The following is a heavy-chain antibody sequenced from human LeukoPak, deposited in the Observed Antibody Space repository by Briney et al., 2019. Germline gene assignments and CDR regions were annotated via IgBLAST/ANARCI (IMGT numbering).Heavy chain of an antibody. J-gene: IGHJ4*02. CDR1: GYTFTSYY. CDR2: INPSGGST. CDR3: ARDLEAVASIDY. V-gene: IGHV1-46*01. Sequence: ASVKVSCKASGYTFTSYYMHWVRQAPGQGLEWMGIINPSGGSTSYAQKFQGRVTMARDTSTSTVYMELSSLRSEDTAVYYCARDLEAVASIDYWGQGTLVTVSS. D-gene: IGHD6-19*01.